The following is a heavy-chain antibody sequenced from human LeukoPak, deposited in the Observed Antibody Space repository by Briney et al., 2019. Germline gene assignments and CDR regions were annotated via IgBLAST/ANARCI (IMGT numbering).Heavy chain of an antibody. V-gene: IGHV3-23*01. D-gene: IGHD4-11*01. CDR3: AKAPPRLTTVTTFLH. CDR1: GFTCSSYA. CDR2: ISGSGGST. Sequence: PGVSLRLSCAASGFTCSSYAMSWVRQAPGKGLEWVSAISGSGGSTFYADSVKGRFTIPRDNPKNTLYLKMNSLRAEDPAVYYCAKAPPRLTTVTTFLHWGQGTLVTVSS. J-gene: IGHJ4*02.